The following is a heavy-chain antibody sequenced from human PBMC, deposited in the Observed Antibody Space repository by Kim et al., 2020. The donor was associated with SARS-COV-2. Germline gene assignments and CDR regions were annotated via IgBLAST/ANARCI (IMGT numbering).Heavy chain of an antibody. Sequence: SETLSLTCAVYGGSFSGYYWSWIRQPPGKGLEWIGEINHSGSTNYNPSLKSRVTISVDTSKNQFSLKLSSVTAADPAVYYCARPRGIHVFDYWGQGTLVT. J-gene: IGHJ4*02. CDR1: GGSFSGYY. V-gene: IGHV4-34*01. D-gene: IGHD3-10*02. CDR2: INHSGST. CDR3: ARPRGIHVFDY.